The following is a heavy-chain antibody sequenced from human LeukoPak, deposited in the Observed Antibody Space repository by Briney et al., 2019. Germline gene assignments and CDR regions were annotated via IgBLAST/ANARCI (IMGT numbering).Heavy chain of an antibody. CDR2: IRYDGSNK. CDR3: AKDRYSSGWASYWYFDL. V-gene: IGHV3-30*02. D-gene: IGHD6-19*01. Sequence: GGSLRLSFAASEFTFSNYDMHWVRQAPGKRLGGVAFIRYDGSNKHYADSVKGRFPISRDNSKNTLYLQMNSLRAEDTAVYYCAKDRYSSGWASYWYFDLWGRGTLVTVSS. J-gene: IGHJ2*01. CDR1: EFTFSNYD.